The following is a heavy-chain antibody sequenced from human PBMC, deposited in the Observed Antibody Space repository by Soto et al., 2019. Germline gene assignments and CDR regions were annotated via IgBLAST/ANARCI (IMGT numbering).Heavy chain of an antibody. V-gene: IGHV4-34*01. Sequence: ETLSLTCAVYGGSFSGYYWSWIRQPPGKGLEWIGEINHSGVTNYKPSLKRRVTISVDTSKNQFSLQLKSVTAADTALYYCARFSGSYYYAMDVWGQGSKVTFSS. CDR3: ARFSGSYYYAMDV. D-gene: IGHD5-12*01. CDR2: INHSGVT. CDR1: GGSFSGYY. J-gene: IGHJ6*02.